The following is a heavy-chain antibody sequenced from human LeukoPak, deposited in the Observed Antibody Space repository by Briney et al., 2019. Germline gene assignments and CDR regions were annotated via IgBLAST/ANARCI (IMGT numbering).Heavy chain of an antibody. V-gene: IGHV4-39*01. CDR1: GGSISSSSYY. CDR2: IYHSGST. CDR3: ATHTVTTTFDN. D-gene: IGHD4-17*01. Sequence: SETLSLTCTVSGGSISSSSYYWGWIRQPPGKGLEWIGSIYHSGSTYYNPSLKSRVTISVDTSKNQFSLKLSSVTAGDTAAYYCATHTVTTTFDNWGQGTLVTVSA. J-gene: IGHJ4*02.